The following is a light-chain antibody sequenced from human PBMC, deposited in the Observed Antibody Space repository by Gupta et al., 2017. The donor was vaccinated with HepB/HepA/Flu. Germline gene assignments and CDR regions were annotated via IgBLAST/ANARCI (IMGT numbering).Light chain of an antibody. J-gene: IGKJ1*01. V-gene: IGKV3-20*01. CDR1: QSISISY. CDR3: QQYGSSWT. CDR2: GAS. Sequence: EIVLTQSPGTLSLSPGERATLSCRVSQSISISYLAWYQQKPGQAPRLLIYGASSRATGIPDRFSGSGSGTDFTLTINRLEPEDFAVYYCQQYGSSWTFGQGTKVEIK.